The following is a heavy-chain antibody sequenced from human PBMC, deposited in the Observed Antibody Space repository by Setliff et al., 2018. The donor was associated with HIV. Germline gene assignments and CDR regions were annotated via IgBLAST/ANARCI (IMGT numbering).Heavy chain of an antibody. Sequence: GGSLRLSCAASIFTFYAHVMQWVRQTPGKGLEWVSFINWNGGRIAYAGSVKGRFTISTDNAKNSLYLQMDSLRVEDTGVYYCARDNLYYNLYDGSPVYGMDVWGQGTTVTVSS. CDR1: IFTFYAHV. CDR3: ARDNLYYNLYDGSPVYGMDV. V-gene: IGHV3-9*01. CDR2: INWNGGRI. J-gene: IGHJ6*02. D-gene: IGHD3-3*01.